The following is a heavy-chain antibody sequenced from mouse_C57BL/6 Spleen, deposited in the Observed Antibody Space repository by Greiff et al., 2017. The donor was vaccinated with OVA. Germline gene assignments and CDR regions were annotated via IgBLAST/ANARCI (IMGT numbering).Heavy chain of an antibody. CDR3: ARGGDGYPAWFAY. Sequence: QVQLQQPGAELVMPGASVKLSCKASGYTFTSYWMHWVKQRPGQGLEWIGEIDPSDSYTNYNQKFKGKSTLTVYKSSSTAYMQLSSLTSEDSAVYYCARGGDGYPAWFAYWGQGTLVTVSA. D-gene: IGHD2-3*01. CDR2: IDPSDSYT. CDR1: GYTFTSYW. J-gene: IGHJ3*01. V-gene: IGHV1-69*01.